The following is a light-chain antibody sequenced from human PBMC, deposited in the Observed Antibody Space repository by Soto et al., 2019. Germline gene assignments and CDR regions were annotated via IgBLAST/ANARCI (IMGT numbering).Light chain of an antibody. CDR3: LQDYNYPWT. V-gene: IGKV1-6*01. J-gene: IGKJ1*01. Sequence: ATQMTQSPTSLSASVGDRVTISCRASQGISNDLGWYQQKPGKAPKLLIYAASNLQSGVPSRFSGSGSGTDFTLTISSLQPEDFVTYYCLQDYNYPWTFGQGTKVDIK. CDR2: AAS. CDR1: QGISND.